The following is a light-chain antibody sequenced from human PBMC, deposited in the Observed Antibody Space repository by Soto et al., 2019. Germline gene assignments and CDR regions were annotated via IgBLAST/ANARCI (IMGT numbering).Light chain of an antibody. V-gene: IGKV1-5*03. J-gene: IGKJ1*01. CDR1: QTISSW. CDR2: KAS. Sequence: DIQRTQCPSRLSACAADGVTVTCLASQTISSWLAWYQQKPGKAPKLLIYKASTLKSGVPSRFSGSGSGTEFTLTISSLQPDDFATYYCQHYNSYSEAFGQGTKVDI. CDR3: QHYNSYSEA.